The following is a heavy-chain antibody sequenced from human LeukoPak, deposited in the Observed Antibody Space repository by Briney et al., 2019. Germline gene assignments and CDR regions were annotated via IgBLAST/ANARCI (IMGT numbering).Heavy chain of an antibody. Sequence: PGGSLRLSCTTSGFTFGDYAMSWVRQAPGKGLEWAGFIRSKSYGGATQYAASVKGRFTISRDDSKSIAYLQMNSLKTEDTAVYYCTRDPIQYYYDSSGYSYFDYWGQGTLVTVSS. CDR3: TRDPIQYYYDSSGYSYFDY. D-gene: IGHD3-22*01. V-gene: IGHV3-49*04. CDR1: GFTFGDYA. CDR2: IRSKSYGGAT. J-gene: IGHJ4*02.